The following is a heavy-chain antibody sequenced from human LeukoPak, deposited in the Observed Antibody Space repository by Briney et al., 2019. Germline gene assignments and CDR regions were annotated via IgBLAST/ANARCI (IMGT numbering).Heavy chain of an antibody. Sequence: TGGSLRLSCAASGFTFSSYSMNWVRQAPGKGLEWVSSISSSSSYIYYADSVKGRFTISRDNAKNSLYLQMNSLRAEDTAVYYCVRGLSGGDSLQYYWGQGTLVTVSS. J-gene: IGHJ4*02. CDR2: ISSSSSYI. D-gene: IGHD4-23*01. V-gene: IGHV3-21*01. CDR3: VRGLSGGDSLQYY. CDR1: GFTFSSYS.